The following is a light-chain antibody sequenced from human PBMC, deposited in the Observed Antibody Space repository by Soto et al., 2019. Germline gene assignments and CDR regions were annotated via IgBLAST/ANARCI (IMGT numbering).Light chain of an antibody. Sequence: DIQMTQSPSTLSASVGDRVTITCRASQSISGWLAWYQQKPGKAPKVMIYDVSSLESGVPSRFSGSGSGTESTLTISSLQPDDFATYYCQQYHSYPWTFGQGTKV. CDR2: DVS. J-gene: IGKJ1*01. CDR3: QQYHSYPWT. V-gene: IGKV1-5*01. CDR1: QSISGW.